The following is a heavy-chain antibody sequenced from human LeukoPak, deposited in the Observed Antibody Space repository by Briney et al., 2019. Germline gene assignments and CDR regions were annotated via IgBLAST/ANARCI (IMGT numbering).Heavy chain of an antibody. V-gene: IGHV4-59*01. CDR3: ARDLVTVTKGCDI. J-gene: IGHJ3*02. D-gene: IGHD4-17*01. CDR1: GGSISSYY. Sequence: SETLSLTCTVSGGSISSYYWSWIRPPPGKGLEWIGYIYYSGSTNYNPSLKSRVTISVDTSKNQFSLKLSSVTAADTAVYYCARDLVTVTKGCDIWGQGTMVSVSS. CDR2: IYYSGST.